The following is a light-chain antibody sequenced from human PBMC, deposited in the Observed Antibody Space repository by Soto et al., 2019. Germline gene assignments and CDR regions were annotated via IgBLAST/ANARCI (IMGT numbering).Light chain of an antibody. CDR3: CSSSGRSTYV. V-gene: IGLV2-23*01. J-gene: IGLJ1*01. CDR1: SSDVGSDNL. CDR2: EAS. Sequence: QSALTQPASVSGSPGQSITISCTGTSSDVGSDNLVSWYQQHPGKAPKLMIYEASKRPSGVSNRFSGSKSGNTASLTISGLQAEDEDDYSSCSSSGRSTYVFGTGTKVTVL.